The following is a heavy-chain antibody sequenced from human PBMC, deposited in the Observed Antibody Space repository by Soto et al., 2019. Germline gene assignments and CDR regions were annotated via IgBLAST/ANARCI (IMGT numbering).Heavy chain of an antibody. CDR2: INPNSGGT. Sequence: ASVKVSCKASGYTFTGYYMHWVRQAPGQGLEWMGWINPNSGGTNYAQKFQGWVTMTRDTSISTAYMELSRLRSDDTAVYYCARDRGYSSGWDAFDIWGQGTTVTVSS. J-gene: IGHJ3*02. V-gene: IGHV1-2*04. CDR1: GYTFTGYY. CDR3: ARDRGYSSGWDAFDI. D-gene: IGHD6-19*01.